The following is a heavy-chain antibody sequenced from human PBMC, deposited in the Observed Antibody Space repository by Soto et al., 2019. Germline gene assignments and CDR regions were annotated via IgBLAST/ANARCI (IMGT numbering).Heavy chain of an antibody. D-gene: IGHD2-15*01. Sequence: ASVKVSCKVSGYTLTELSMHWVRQAPGKGLEWMGGFDPEDGETIYAQKFQGRVTMTEDTSTDTAYMELSSLRSEDTAVYYCATDVLRCSGGSCYNPFDYWGQGTLVTVSS. CDR2: FDPEDGET. V-gene: IGHV1-24*01. CDR3: ATDVLRCSGGSCYNPFDY. CDR1: GYTLTELS. J-gene: IGHJ4*02.